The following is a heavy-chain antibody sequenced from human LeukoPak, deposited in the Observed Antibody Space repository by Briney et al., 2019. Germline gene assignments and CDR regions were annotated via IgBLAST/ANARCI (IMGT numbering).Heavy chain of an antibody. V-gene: IGHV3-21*01. D-gene: IGHD1-26*01. CDR1: GFTFSTYS. CDR2: ISSTSGYI. Sequence: GGSLRLSCAASGFTFSTYSMNWVRQAPGKGLEWVSFISSTSGYIYYADSVKGRFTISRDNAKNSLYLQMNSLRAEDKAMYYCARLNSGSSLHLDFWGQGTLVTVSS. J-gene: IGHJ4*02. CDR3: ARLNSGSSLHLDF.